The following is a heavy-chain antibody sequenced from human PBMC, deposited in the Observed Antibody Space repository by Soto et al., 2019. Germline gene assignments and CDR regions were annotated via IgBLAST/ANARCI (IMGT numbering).Heavy chain of an antibody. J-gene: IGHJ4*02. CDR1: GGRISSGGYY. D-gene: IGHD4-17*01. CDR2: IYYSGST. CDR3: AREETDYGGNSYFDS. V-gene: IGHV4-31*03. Sequence: PSETLSLTCTVSGGRISSGGYYWSWLRQHPGPGLEWIGYIYYSGSTYYNPSLKSRVTISVDTSKNQFSLKLSSVTAADTAVYYCAREETDYGGNSYFDSWGQGTMVTVAS.